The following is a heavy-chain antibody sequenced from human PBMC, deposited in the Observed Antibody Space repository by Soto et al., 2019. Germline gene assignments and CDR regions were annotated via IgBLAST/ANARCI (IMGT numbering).Heavy chain of an antibody. CDR1: GGSVRAPDW. Sequence: SETLSLTCTLSGGSVRAPDWWNWVRQSPDKGLEWIAEVQISGHSNYNPSLRSRVSVSIDGSKNQFYLNLNSVTAADTDIYYCARVRQGCSANNCYFDPWGQGTQVTVSS. D-gene: IGHD1-1*01. CDR2: VQISGHS. J-gene: IGHJ5*01. CDR3: ARVRQGCSANNCYFDP. V-gene: IGHV4-4*02.